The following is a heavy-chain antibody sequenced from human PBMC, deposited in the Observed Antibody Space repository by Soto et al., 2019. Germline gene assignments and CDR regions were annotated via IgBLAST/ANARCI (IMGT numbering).Heavy chain of an antibody. CDR3: VKVGGAYCSSTSCSVWYYYGMDV. CDR2: ISSNGGST. V-gene: IGHV3-64D*06. CDR1: GFTFSSYA. D-gene: IGHD2-2*01. J-gene: IGHJ6*02. Sequence: GGSLRLSCSASGFTFSSYAMHWVRQAPGKGLEYVSAISSNGGSTYYADSVKGRFTISRDNSKNTLYLQMSSLRAEDTAVYYCVKVGGAYCSSTSCSVWYYYGMDVWGQGTPVTVSS.